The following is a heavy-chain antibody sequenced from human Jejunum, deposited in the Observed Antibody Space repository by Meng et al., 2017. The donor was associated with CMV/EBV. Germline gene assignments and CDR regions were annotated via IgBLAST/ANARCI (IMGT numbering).Heavy chain of an antibody. J-gene: IGHJ4*02. CDR3: AKDGGTYSGGFDY. CDR2: ISSSGGST. Sequence: SGFTFRNYVMSWVRQAPGKGLEGVSSISSSGGSTYYADSVKGRFTISRHSFKNTLYLQMNSLRAEDTAVYYCAKDGGTYSGGFDYWGQGTLVTVSS. CDR1: GFTFRNYV. D-gene: IGHD4-23*01. V-gene: IGHV3-23*01.